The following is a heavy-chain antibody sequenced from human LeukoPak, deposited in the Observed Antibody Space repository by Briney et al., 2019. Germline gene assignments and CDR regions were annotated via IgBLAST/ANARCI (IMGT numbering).Heavy chain of an antibody. CDR1: GFTFSNAW. Sequence: PGGSLRLSCAASGFTFSNAWMSWVRQAPGKGLEWVGHFKSKTDGGTTDYAAPVKGRFTISRDDSKNTLYLQMNSLKTEDTAVYYCTTDLFSPFDPWGQGTLVTVSS. J-gene: IGHJ5*02. CDR3: TTDLFSPFDP. V-gene: IGHV3-15*01. CDR2: FKSKTDGGTT.